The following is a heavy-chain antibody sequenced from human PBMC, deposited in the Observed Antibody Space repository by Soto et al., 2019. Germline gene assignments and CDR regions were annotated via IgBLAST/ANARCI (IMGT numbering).Heavy chain of an antibody. D-gene: IGHD6-13*01. CDR3: ARDLRLSTIAAAGNVYYYYYGMDV. V-gene: IGHV3-53*01. CDR2: IYSGGST. Sequence: PGGSLRLSCAASGFTVSSNYMSWVRQAPGKGLEWVSVIYSGGSTYYADSVKGRFTISRDNSKNTLYLQMNSLRAEDTAVYYCARDLRLSTIAAAGNVYYYYYGMDVWGQGNTVTVSS. CDR1: GFTVSSNY. J-gene: IGHJ6*02.